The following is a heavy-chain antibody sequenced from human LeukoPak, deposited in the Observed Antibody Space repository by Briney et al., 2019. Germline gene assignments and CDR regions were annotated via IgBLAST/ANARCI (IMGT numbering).Heavy chain of an antibody. Sequence: ASVKVSCKASGYTFTSYGISWVRQAPGQGLEWMGWISAYNGNTNYAEKLQGRVTMTTDTSTSTAYMDLRSLRSGDTAVYYCARDRSPRHYYDTSDYHGAAHYWGQGTLVTVSS. D-gene: IGHD3-22*01. CDR2: ISAYNGNT. CDR1: GYTFTSYG. CDR3: ARDRSPRHYYDTSDYHGAAHY. J-gene: IGHJ4*02. V-gene: IGHV1-18*01.